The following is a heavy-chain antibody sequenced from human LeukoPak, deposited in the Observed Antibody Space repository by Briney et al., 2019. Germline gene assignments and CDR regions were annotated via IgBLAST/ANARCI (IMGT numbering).Heavy chain of an antibody. CDR2: ISYDGSNK. Sequence: GRSLRLSCAASGFTFSSYAMHWVRQAPGKGLEWVAVISYDGSNKYYADSVKGRFTISRDNSKNTLYLQMNSLRAEDTAVYYCGRAVGVAAFDLWGQGTLVTVFS. CDR3: GRAVGVAAFDL. V-gene: IGHV3-30-3*01. CDR1: GFTFSSYA. D-gene: IGHD6-19*01. J-gene: IGHJ5*02.